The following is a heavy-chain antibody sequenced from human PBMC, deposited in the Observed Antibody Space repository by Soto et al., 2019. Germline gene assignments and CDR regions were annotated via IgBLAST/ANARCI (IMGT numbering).Heavy chain of an antibody. Sequence: KPSETLSLTCTVSGASINNNDYYWSWIRQTPGKGLEWIGYVYYSGTTDYIPSLKSRLSMSIDKSQNQFTLKLNSVTAADTATYYFARMSYFYDKWYFDLWGRGTLVTVSS. CDR3: ARMSYFYDKWYFDL. CDR2: VYYSGTT. CDR1: GASINNNDYY. J-gene: IGHJ2*01. D-gene: IGHD3-22*01. V-gene: IGHV4-30-4*01.